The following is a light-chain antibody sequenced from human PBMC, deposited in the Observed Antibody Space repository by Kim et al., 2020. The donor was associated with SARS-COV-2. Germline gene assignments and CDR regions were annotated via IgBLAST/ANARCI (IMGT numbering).Light chain of an antibody. J-gene: IGLJ3*02. Sequence: PTATLTCTGNSNNVGNQGAAWLQQHQGHPPKLLSYRDNDRPSGISERLSASRSGNTASLTISGLQPEDEADYYCSAWDISLNAWVFGGGTQLTVL. CDR3: SAWDISLNAWV. V-gene: IGLV10-54*01. CDR2: RDN. CDR1: SNNVGNQG.